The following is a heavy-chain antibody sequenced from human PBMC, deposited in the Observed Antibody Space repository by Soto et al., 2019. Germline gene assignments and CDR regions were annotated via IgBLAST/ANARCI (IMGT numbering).Heavy chain of an antibody. V-gene: IGHV2-5*02. CDR3: AHSPYDDYHFDY. Sequence: QITLKESGPTLVKPTQTLTLTCTFSGFSLSTSGVGVGWIRQPPGKALEWLALIYWDADKRYSPSLKSRLTITKDTTKSRVVPTITNTDPVDTATYYCAHSPYDDYHFDYWGRETLVTVSS. CDR2: IYWDADK. CDR1: GFSLSTSGVG. J-gene: IGHJ4*02. D-gene: IGHD3-16*01.